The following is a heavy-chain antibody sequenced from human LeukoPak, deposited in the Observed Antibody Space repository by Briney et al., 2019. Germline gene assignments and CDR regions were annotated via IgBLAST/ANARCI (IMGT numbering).Heavy chain of an antibody. D-gene: IGHD6-19*01. CDR3: ARELEIAVAGTLGY. CDR2: IWYDGSNK. CDR1: GFTFSSYA. V-gene: IGHV3-33*01. J-gene: IGHJ4*02. Sequence: PGGSLRLSCAASGFTFSSYAMHWVRQAPGKGLEWVAVIWYDGSNKYYAESVKGRFTISRDHSKNTLYLQMKSLRAEDTAVYYCARELEIAVAGTLGYWGQGTLVTVSS.